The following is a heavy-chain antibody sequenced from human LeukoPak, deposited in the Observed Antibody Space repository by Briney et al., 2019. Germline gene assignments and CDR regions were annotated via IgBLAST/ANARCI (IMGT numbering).Heavy chain of an antibody. V-gene: IGHV3-53*01. CDR2: IYSGGST. CDR3: ARSSHYDILTGYSEEDAFDI. Sequence: GGSLRLSCAASGFTVSSNYMSWVRQAPGKGLEWVSVIYSGGSTDYADSVKGRFTISRDSSKNTLYLQMNSLRVEDTAVYYCARSSHYDILTGYSEEDAFDIWGQGTMVTVSS. D-gene: IGHD3-9*01. J-gene: IGHJ3*02. CDR1: GFTVSSNY.